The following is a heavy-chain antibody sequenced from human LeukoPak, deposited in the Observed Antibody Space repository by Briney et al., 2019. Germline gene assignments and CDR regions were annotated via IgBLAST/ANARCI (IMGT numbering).Heavy chain of an antibody. Sequence: PSETLSLTCTVSGGSISSSSYYWGWIRQPPGKGLEWIGSIYYSGSTYYNPSLKSRVTISVDTSKNQFSLKLSSVTAADTAVYYCARPRRDGYNYGYFDLWAVAPWSLSPQ. D-gene: IGHD5-24*01. CDR2: IYYSGST. J-gene: IGHJ2*01. CDR3: ARPRRDGYNYGYFDL. CDR1: GGSISSSSYY. V-gene: IGHV4-39*01.